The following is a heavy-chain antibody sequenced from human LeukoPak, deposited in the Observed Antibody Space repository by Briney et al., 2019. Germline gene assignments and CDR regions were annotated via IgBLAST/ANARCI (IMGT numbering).Heavy chain of an antibody. CDR3: ATTYYYDSSGYYPFGY. Sequence: PSETLSLTCTVSGGSISSSSYYWGWIRQPPGKGLEWIGSIYYSGSTYYNPSLKSRVTISVDTSKNQFSLKLSSVTAADTAVYYCATTYYYDSSGYYPFGYWGQGTLVTVSS. J-gene: IGHJ4*02. CDR1: GGSISSSSYY. V-gene: IGHV4-39*07. D-gene: IGHD3-22*01. CDR2: IYYSGST.